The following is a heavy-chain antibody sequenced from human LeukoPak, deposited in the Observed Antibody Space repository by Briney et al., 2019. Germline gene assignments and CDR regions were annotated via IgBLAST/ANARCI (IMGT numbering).Heavy chain of an antibody. Sequence: GGSLRLSCAASGFTFSSYAMSWVRQAPGKGLEWVSSISGSGAGTSYADSVKGRFTISRDNSRNTLYLQMDSLRAEDTAVHYCANSNWFDPWGQGTLVTVSS. V-gene: IGHV3-23*01. CDR1: GFTFSSYA. J-gene: IGHJ5*02. CDR3: ANSNWFDP. CDR2: ISGSGAGT.